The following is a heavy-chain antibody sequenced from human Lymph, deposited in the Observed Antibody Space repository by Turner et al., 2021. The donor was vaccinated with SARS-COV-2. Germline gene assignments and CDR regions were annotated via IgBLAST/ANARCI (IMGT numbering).Heavy chain of an antibody. CDR1: GFTVSSNY. J-gene: IGHJ4*02. CDR3: ARVLPYGDYFDF. D-gene: IGHD4-17*01. Sequence: EVQLVESGGGLIQPGGSLRLSCAASGFTVSSNYMSWVRQAPGKGLEWVSLIYSGGSTLYADSVKGRFTISRYNSKNTLYLQMNSLRADDTAVYYCARVLPYGDYFDFWGQGTLVTVSS. V-gene: IGHV3-53*01. CDR2: IYSGGST.